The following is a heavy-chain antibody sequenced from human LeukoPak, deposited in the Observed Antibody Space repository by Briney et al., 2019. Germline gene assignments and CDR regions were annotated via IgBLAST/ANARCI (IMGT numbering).Heavy chain of an antibody. CDR2: IIPIFGTA. J-gene: IGHJ4*02. CDR1: GGTFSSYA. CDR3: ARERPDYYDSSGYFGYFDY. Sequence: SVTVSCKASGGTFSSYAISWVRQAPGQGLEWMGRIIPIFGTANYAQKFQGRVTITTDESTSTAYMELSSLRSEDTAVYYCARERPDYYDSSGYFGYFDYWGQGTLVTVSS. D-gene: IGHD3-22*01. V-gene: IGHV1-69*05.